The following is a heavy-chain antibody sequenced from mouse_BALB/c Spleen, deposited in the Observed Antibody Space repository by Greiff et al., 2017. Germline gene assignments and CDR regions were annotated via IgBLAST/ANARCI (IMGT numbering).Heavy chain of an antibody. CDR2: IDPETGGT. CDR1: GYTFTDYE. Sequence: VQLQQSGAELVRPGASVTLSCKASGYTFTDYEMHWVKQTPVHGLEWIGAIDPETGGTAYNQKFKGKATLTADKSSSTAYMELRSLTSEDSAVYYCTILFAYWGQGTLVTVSA. CDR3: TILFAY. J-gene: IGHJ3*01. V-gene: IGHV1-15*01.